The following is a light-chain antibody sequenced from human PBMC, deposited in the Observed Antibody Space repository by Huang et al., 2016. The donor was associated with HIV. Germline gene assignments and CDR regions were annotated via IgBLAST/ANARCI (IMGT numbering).Light chain of an antibody. CDR1: QSLLHSNGYSY. CDR2: LAS. CDR3: MQTLQTPYT. V-gene: IGKV2-28*01. J-gene: IGKJ2*01. Sequence: DFVMTQSPLSLPVTPGEPASISCRSSQSLLHSNGYSYVDWYVQKPGQSPQLLIYLASTRAPGVPDRFSGSGSGVDFALKISRVQAEDVGVYYCMQTLQTPYTFGQGTKLEIK.